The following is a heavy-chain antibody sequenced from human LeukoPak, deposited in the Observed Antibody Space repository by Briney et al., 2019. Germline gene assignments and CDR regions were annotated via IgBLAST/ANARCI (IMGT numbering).Heavy chain of an antibody. Sequence: GGSLRLSCTASGFSFGDHAMTWVRQAPEKGLEWVSFIRSEAYGQTTEYAASVKDRFTISRDNSKGIVYLQMNSLKTEDTAKYYCARGPIYLWIYYGMDVWGQGTTVIVSS. CDR1: GFSFGDHA. J-gene: IGHJ6*02. V-gene: IGHV3-49*04. CDR2: IRSEAYGQTT. CDR3: ARGPIYLWIYYGMDV. D-gene: IGHD3-9*01.